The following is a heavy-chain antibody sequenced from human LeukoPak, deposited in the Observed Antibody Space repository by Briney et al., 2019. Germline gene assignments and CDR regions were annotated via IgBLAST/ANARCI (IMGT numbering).Heavy chain of an antibody. CDR1: GYTFTSCG. CDR3: ARGDVIVGATTNDY. J-gene: IGHJ4*02. Sequence: ASVTVSCKASGYTFTSCGISWVRQAPGQGLEWMGWISAYNGNTNYAQKLQGRVTMTTDTSTSTAYMELRSLRSDDTAVYYCARGDVIVGATTNDYWGQGTLVTVSS. V-gene: IGHV1-18*01. D-gene: IGHD1-26*01. CDR2: ISAYNGNT.